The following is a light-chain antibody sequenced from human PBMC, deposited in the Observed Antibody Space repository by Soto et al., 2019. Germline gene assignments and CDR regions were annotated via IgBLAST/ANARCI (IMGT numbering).Light chain of an antibody. Sequence: MVLPKSPVTLSLPTGERGSIVCMASQSVSSHYLAWYQQKPGQAPRLLMYDASSRATGIPDRFSGSGSGTDFTLTISRLEPEDCAVYYCQQYSSSRTFGQ. CDR3: QQYSSSRT. CDR2: DAS. V-gene: IGKV3-20*01. J-gene: IGKJ1*01. CDR1: QSVSSHY.